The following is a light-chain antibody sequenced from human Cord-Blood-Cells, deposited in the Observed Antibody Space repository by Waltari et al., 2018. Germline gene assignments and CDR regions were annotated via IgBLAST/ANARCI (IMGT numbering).Light chain of an antibody. V-gene: IGKV3-15*01. Sequence: TQSPATLSVSPGERATLSCRASQSVSSNLAWYQQKPGQAPRLLIYGASTRATGIPARFRSSGSGTEFTLTISSLQSEDFAVYYCQQYNNWLITFGPGTKVDIK. CDR3: QQYNNWLIT. CDR2: GAS. J-gene: IGKJ3*01. CDR1: QSVSSN.